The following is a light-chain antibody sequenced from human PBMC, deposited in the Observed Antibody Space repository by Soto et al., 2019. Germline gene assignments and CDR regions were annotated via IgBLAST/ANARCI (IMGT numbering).Light chain of an antibody. Sequence: LTQPPSVSGAPGQRVTISCTGSSSNIGAGHDVHWYQQLPGTAPKLLIYGNSNRPSGVPDRFSGSKSGTSASLAITGLQAEDEADYYCQSYDSSLSGYVFGTGTKVTVL. CDR1: SSNIGAGHD. V-gene: IGLV1-40*01. CDR2: GNS. CDR3: QSYDSSLSGYV. J-gene: IGLJ1*01.